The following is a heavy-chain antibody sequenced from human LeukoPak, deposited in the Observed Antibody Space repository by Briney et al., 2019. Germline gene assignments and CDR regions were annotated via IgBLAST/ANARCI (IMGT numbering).Heavy chain of an antibody. V-gene: IGHV4-59*08. CDR3: ARRSISGNSWDYFDY. CDR2: MYYSGST. CDR1: GGSISSYY. J-gene: IGHJ4*02. Sequence: SETLSLTCTVSGGSISSYYWSWIRQPPGKGLEWIALMYYSGSTNYNPSLKSRVTISVDTSKNQFSLKLSSVTAADTAVYYCARRSISGNSWDYFDYWGQGTLVTVSS. D-gene: IGHD4-23*01.